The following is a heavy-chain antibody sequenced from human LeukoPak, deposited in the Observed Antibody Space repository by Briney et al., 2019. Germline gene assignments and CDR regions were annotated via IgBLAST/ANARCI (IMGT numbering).Heavy chain of an antibody. CDR3: ARAYKDRSLAGKKEFFQH. V-gene: IGHV3-9*01. CDR1: GFTFDNYA. Sequence: GGSLRLSCEASGFTFDNYAMNWVRQVPGKGLEWISLISWNSGTIGYADSVKGRFTISRDNANNFLYLQMNSLRAEDTALYYCARAYKDRSLAGKKEFFQHWGQGTLSPSPQ. CDR2: ISWNSGTI. J-gene: IGHJ1*01. D-gene: IGHD6-19*01.